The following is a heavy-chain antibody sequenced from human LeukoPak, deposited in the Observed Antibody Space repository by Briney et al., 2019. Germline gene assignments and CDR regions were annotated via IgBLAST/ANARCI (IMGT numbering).Heavy chain of an antibody. CDR2: IYYSGST. J-gene: IGHJ4*02. D-gene: IGHD3-22*01. Sequence: SETLSLTCTVSGASVSSSASYWGWIRQPPGKGLEGTASIYYSGSTYYNPSLKSRVAISVDTSKNHFSLKLSSVTAADTAVYYCAGTSMIAEGAFDYWGQGTLVTVSS. V-gene: IGHV4-39*01. CDR3: AGTSMIAEGAFDY. CDR1: GASVSSSASY.